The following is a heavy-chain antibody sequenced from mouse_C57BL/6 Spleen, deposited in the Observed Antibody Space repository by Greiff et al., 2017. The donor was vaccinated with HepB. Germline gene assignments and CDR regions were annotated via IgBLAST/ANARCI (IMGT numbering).Heavy chain of an antibody. V-gene: IGHV1-4*01. J-gene: IGHJ1*03. CDR3: ARSPFYYGSSYWYFDV. CDR1: GYTFTSYT. CDR2: INPSSGYT. D-gene: IGHD1-1*01. Sequence: VKLVESGAELARPGASVKMSCKASGYTFTSYTMHWVKQRPGQGLEWIGYINPSSGYTKYNQKFKDKATLTADKSSSTAYMQLSILTSEDSAVYYCARSPFYYGSSYWYFDVWGTGTTVTVSS.